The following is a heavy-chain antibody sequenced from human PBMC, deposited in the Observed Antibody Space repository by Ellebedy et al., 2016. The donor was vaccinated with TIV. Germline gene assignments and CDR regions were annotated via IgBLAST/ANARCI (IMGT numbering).Heavy chain of an antibody. D-gene: IGHD3-3*01. Sequence: ASVKVSXKASGYTFTSYGISWVRQAPGQGLEWMGWISAYNGNTNYAQKLQGRVTMTTDTSTSTAYMELRSLRFDDTAVYYCARLYYDFWSGPLDYYYYMDVWGKGTTVTVSS. V-gene: IGHV1-18*01. J-gene: IGHJ6*03. CDR3: ARLYYDFWSGPLDYYYYMDV. CDR2: ISAYNGNT. CDR1: GYTFTSYG.